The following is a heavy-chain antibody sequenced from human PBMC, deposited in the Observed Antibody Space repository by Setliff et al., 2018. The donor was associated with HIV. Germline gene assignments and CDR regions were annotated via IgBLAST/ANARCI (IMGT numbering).Heavy chain of an antibody. CDR2: IYYSGST. V-gene: IGHV4-31*03. J-gene: IGHJ5*02. D-gene: IGHD3-10*01. CDR3: AREGARHYGSGRYHSWFDP. Sequence: LSLTCTVSGGSISSGNYYWSWIRQHPGKGLEWIGYIYYSGSTYYNPSLKSRVTMSVDTSKNQFSLKLSSVTAADTAVYYCAREGARHYGSGRYHSWFDPWGQGTQVTVSS. CDR1: GGSISSGNYY.